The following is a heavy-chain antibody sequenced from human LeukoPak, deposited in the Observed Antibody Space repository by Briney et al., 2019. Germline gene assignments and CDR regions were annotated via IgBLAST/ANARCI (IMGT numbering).Heavy chain of an antibody. Sequence: ASVKVSCKASGYTFTSYYMHWVRQAPGQGLEWMGIINPSGGSTSYAQKFQGRVTMTRDTSTSTVYMELSSLRSEDTAVYYCHAAPGGIQVDYWGQGTLVTVSS. V-gene: IGHV1-46*01. J-gene: IGHJ4*02. D-gene: IGHD6-6*01. CDR3: HAAPGGIQVDY. CDR2: INPSGGST. CDR1: GYTFTSYY.